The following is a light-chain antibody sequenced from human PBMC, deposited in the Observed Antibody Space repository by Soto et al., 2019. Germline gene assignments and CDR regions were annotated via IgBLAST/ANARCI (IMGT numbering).Light chain of an antibody. Sequence: EIVLTQSPGTLSLSPGERATLSCRASQTVSNNYLSWYQQKPGQAPRLLIYGASSRATGIPDRFSGSRYGTDYTRNSSRLEPEDCAVYYGQQYNKSFMYSFGQGTNLEI. CDR1: QTVSNNY. J-gene: IGKJ2*01. V-gene: IGKV3-20*01. CDR2: GAS. CDR3: QQYNKSFMYS.